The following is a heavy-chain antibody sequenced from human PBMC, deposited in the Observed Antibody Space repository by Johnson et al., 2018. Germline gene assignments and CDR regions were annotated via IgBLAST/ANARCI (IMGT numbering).Heavy chain of an antibody. V-gene: IGHV3-7*01. CDR3: ARDVYYSGSGTAYYGMDV. CDR1: GFTFSTFW. CDR2: IKHDGSEK. Sequence: QLVQAGGGLVQPGGSLRLSCAASGFTFSTFWMTWLRQAPGKGLEWVANIKHDGSEKYYVDSVKGRFTISRDNAKNSMYLQLNSLRAEDTAVYYCARDVYYSGSGTAYYGMDVWGQGTTVTVSS. D-gene: IGHD3-10*01. J-gene: IGHJ6*02.